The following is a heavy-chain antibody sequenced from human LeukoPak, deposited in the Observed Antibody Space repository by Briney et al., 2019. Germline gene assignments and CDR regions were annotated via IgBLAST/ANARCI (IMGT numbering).Heavy chain of an antibody. D-gene: IGHD6-19*01. V-gene: IGHV4-59*08. CDR3: ARHDSSGWNWFDP. J-gene: IGHJ5*02. CDR1: GGSISSYY. CDR2: IYYSGST. Sequence: SETLSFTCTVSGGSISSYYWSWIRQPPGKGLEWIGYIYYSGSTNYNPSLRSRVTISVDTSKNQFSLKLISVTAADTAVYFCARHDSSGWNWFDPWGQGTLVTVSS.